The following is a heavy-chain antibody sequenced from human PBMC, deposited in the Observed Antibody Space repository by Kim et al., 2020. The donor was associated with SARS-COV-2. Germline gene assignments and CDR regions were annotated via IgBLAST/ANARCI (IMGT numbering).Heavy chain of an antibody. CDR1: GFTFSDYY. CDR3: ARDLYPIAVAGTNYYYYYGMDV. D-gene: IGHD6-19*01. Sequence: GGSLRLSCAASGFTFSDYYMSWIRQAPGKGLEWVSYISSSGSTIYYADSVKGRFTISRDNAKNSLYLQMNSLRAEDTAVYYCARDLYPIAVAGTNYYYYYGMDVGGQGPTVPVSS. CDR2: ISSSGSTI. J-gene: IGHJ6*02. V-gene: IGHV3-11*04.